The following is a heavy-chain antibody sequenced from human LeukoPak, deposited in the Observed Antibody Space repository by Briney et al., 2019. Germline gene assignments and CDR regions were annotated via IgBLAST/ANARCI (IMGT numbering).Heavy chain of an antibody. Sequence: SQTLSLTCTVSGGSISSGSYFWTWIRQPAGKGLEWIGRINTSGSTNYNPSLKSRVTISVDTSKNLFSLKLSSVTAADTAVFYCAREGYTSSWYSGYYYFDYWGQGTLVTVSS. J-gene: IGHJ4*02. CDR1: GGSISSGSYF. CDR2: INTSGST. CDR3: AREGYTSSWYSGYYYFDY. V-gene: IGHV4-61*02. D-gene: IGHD6-13*01.